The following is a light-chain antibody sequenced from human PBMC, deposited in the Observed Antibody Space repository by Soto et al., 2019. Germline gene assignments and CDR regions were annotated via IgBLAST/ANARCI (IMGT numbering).Light chain of an antibody. CDR2: DAS. J-gene: IGKJ1*01. Sequence: DIQMTQSPSTLSASVVSRVTISCRASQSISSWLAWYQQKPGEAPKLLIYDASTLESGVPSRFSGSGSGTEFTLTISSLQPDDFATYYCQQYDSYSPTFGQGTKVDI. CDR3: QQYDSYSPT. CDR1: QSISSW. V-gene: IGKV1-5*01.